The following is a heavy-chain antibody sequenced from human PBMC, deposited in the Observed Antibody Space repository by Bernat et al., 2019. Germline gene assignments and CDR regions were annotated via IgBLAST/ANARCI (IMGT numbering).Heavy chain of an antibody. CDR3: ARHEGRFGELPYYFDY. CDR2: IDPSDSYT. J-gene: IGHJ4*02. CDR1: GYSFTSYW. D-gene: IGHD3-10*01. Sequence: EVQLVQSGAEVKKPGESLRISCKGSGYSFTSYWISWVRQMPGKGLEWVGRIDPSDSYTNYSPSFQGHVTISADKSISTAYLQWSSLKASDTAMYYCARHEGRFGELPYYFDYWGQGTLVTVSS. V-gene: IGHV5-10-1*01.